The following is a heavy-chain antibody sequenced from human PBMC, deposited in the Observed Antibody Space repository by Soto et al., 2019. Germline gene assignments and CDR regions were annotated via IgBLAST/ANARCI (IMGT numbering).Heavy chain of an antibody. CDR2: IKEDGSEK. J-gene: IGHJ4*02. Sequence: GGSLRLSCAASGFTFSNYWMSWVCQAPGKGLEWVANIKEDGSEKYYVDSVKGRFTISRDNAKNSLYLQMSSLRPEDTAVYYCTRGHPSIYNYWGQGTLVTVSS. V-gene: IGHV3-7*01. D-gene: IGHD4-4*01. CDR1: GFTFSNYW. CDR3: TRGHPSIYNY.